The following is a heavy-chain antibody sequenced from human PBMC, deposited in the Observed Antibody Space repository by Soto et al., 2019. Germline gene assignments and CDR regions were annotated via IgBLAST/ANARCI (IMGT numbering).Heavy chain of an antibody. CDR3: ARTVIVVVPAAIRRYNWFDP. CDR1: GGSISSYY. Sequence: SETLSLTCTVSGGSISSYYWSWIRQPPGKGLEWIGYIYYSGSTNYNPSLKSRVTISVDTSKDQFSLKLSSVTAADTAVYYCARTVIVVVPAAIRRYNWFDPWGQGTLVTVSS. CDR2: IYYSGST. J-gene: IGHJ5*02. D-gene: IGHD2-2*01. V-gene: IGHV4-59*01.